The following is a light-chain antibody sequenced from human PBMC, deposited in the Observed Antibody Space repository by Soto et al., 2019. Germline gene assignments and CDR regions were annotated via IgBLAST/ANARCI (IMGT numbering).Light chain of an antibody. CDR2: STS. CDR3: LLYYGGAQLGV. Sequence: QTVVTQEASLTVSPGGTVTLTCASSTGAVTSGYYPNWLQQKPGQAPRALVCSTSNKHSWTPARFSGSLLGGKAALTLSGVQREDEAEYYCLLYYGGAQLGVFGGGTKLTVL. CDR1: TGAVTSGYY. J-gene: IGLJ2*01. V-gene: IGLV7-43*01.